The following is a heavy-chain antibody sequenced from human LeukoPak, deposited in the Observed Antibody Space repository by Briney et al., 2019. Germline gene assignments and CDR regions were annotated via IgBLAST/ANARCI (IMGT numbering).Heavy chain of an antibody. CDR2: FDPEDGET. CDR3: ATVGGLYSGYDY. V-gene: IGHV1-24*01. J-gene: IGHJ4*02. Sequence: ASVKVSCKVSGYTLTELSMHWVRQAPGKGLEWMGGFDPEDGETIYAQKFQGRVTMTEDTSTDTAYMELSSLRSEDTAVYYCATVGGLYSGYDYWGQGTLATVSS. CDR1: GYTLTELS. D-gene: IGHD5-12*01.